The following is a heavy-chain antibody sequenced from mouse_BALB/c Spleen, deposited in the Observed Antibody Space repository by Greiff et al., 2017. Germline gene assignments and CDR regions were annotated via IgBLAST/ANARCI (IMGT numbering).Heavy chain of an antibody. CDR1: GFTFSSYG. J-gene: IGHJ4*01. CDR2: ISSGGSYT. CDR3: ARATGGIAYAMDY. V-gene: IGHV5-6*01. Sequence: EVQLVESGGDLVKPGGSLKLSCAASGFTFSSYGMSWVRQTPDKRLEWVATISSGGSYTYYPDSVKGRFTISRDNAKNTLYLQMSSLKSEDTAMYYCARATGGIAYAMDYWGQGTSVTVSS. D-gene: IGHD1-2*01.